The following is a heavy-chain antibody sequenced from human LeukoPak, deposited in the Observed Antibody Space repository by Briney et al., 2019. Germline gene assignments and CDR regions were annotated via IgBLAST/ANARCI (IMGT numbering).Heavy chain of an antibody. CDR3: ARGRYCSSTSCPMDHYYYYMDV. CDR2: INYSGST. CDR1: GGSFRGYY. V-gene: IGHV4-34*01. D-gene: IGHD2-2*01. J-gene: IGHJ6*03. Sequence: SETLSLTCAVYGGSFRGYYWSWIRQPPGKGLEWRGEINYSGSTNYNPSLKSRVTISVDTSKNQFSLKLSSVTAADTAVYYCARGRYCSSTSCPMDHYYYYMDVWGKGTTVTVSS.